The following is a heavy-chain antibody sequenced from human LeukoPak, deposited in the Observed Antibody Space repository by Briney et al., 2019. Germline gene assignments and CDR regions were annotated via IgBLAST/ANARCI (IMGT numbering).Heavy chain of an antibody. CDR1: GFTFSSYG. D-gene: IGHD3-16*02. J-gene: IGHJ4*02. V-gene: IGHV3-30*03. CDR2: ISYDGSNK. Sequence: GGSLRLSCAASGFTFSSYGMHWVRQAPGKGLEWVAVISYDGSNKYYADSVKGRFTISRDNSKNTLYLQMNSLRAEDTAVYYCARVGGVIVYDYWGQGTLVTVSS. CDR3: ARVGGVIVYDY.